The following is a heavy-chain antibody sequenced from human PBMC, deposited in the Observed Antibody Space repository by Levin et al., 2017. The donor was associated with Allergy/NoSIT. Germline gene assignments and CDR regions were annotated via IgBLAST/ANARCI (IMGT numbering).Heavy chain of an antibody. J-gene: IGHJ3*02. CDR2: IYSSGNT. CDR1: GGSLSNYY. Sequence: SPTLSLTCSVSGGSLSNYYWNWIRQAPGTGPEWIGYIYSSGNTNYNPSLYSRVTISIDTSKNEISLKLASVTAADTAVYYCARVRVTMTSRNPFNIWSQGTKVTVSS. D-gene: IGHD4-17*01. CDR3: ARVRVTMTSRNPFNI. V-gene: IGHV4-59*01.